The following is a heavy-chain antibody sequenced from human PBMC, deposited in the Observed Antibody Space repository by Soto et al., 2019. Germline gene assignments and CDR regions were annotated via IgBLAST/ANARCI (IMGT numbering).Heavy chain of an antibody. D-gene: IGHD3-3*02. CDR2: ISAYNGNT. V-gene: IGHV1-18*01. CDR3: ARDSPPIAS. Sequence: QVQLVQSGAEVKKPGASVKVSCKASGYTFTSYYISCVRQAPGQGLEWMGWISAYNGNTNYPQKLQGRVTMTTDTSTSTADMELRSLRSYDTAVYYCARDSPPIASWGQGTLVTVSS. CDR1: GYTFTSYY. J-gene: IGHJ5*02.